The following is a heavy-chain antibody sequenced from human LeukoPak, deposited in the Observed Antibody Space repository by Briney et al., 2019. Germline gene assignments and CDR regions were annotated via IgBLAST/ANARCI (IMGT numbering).Heavy chain of an antibody. J-gene: IGHJ4*02. V-gene: IGHV3-21*06. D-gene: IGHD2-2*01. CDR3: ARAGTCSSTSCDGGIEY. CDR2: ISTTSTYI. CDR1: GFAFSGYN. Sequence: GGSLRLSCAASGFAFSGYNMKWVRPAPGKGLEWVSFISTTSTYIYYADSVKGRFTVSRDNSKNLLYLQMDRLRVEDTAVYYCARAGTCSSTSCDGGIEYWGQGTLVTVSS.